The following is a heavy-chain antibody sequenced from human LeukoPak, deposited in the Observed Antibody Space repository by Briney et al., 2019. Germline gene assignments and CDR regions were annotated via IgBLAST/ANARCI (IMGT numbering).Heavy chain of an antibody. J-gene: IGHJ6*02. CDR2: ISGNGGAT. CDR3: AKAPGIAAAGRMDV. V-gene: IGHV3-23*01. D-gene: IGHD6-13*01. Sequence: GGSLRLSCAASGFTFSSFAMNWARQAPGKGLERVSTISGNGGATYYADSVKGRFTISRDNSKNTLYLQMNSLRAEDTAVYYCAKAPGIAAAGRMDVWGQGTTVTVSS. CDR1: GFTFSSFA.